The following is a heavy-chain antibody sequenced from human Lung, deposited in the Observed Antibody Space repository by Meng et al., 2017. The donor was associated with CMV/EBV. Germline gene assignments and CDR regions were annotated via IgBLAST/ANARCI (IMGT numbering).Heavy chain of an antibody. V-gene: IGHV4-59*01. CDR1: GGSISSYY. J-gene: IGHJ4*02. D-gene: IGHD3-3*01. CDR3: ASGRCLGCLFVDY. Sequence: SETLSLTCTVSGGSISSYYWSWIRQPPGKGLEWVGYIYYSGSTNYYTFLKSRVTISVDTSKNQFSPELSSVTSADTAVFYCASGRCLGCLFVDYWGQGTLVTVYS. CDR2: IYYSGST.